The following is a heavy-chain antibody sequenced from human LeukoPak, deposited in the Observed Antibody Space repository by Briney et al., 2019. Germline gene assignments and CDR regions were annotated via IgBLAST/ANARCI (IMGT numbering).Heavy chain of an antibody. D-gene: IGHD3-22*01. Sequence: PSGTLSLTCAVSGGSISSSNWWSWVRQPPGKGLEWIGEIYHSGSTNYNPSLKSRATISVDKSKNQFSLKLSSVTAADTAVYYCARNQYYYDSSGYGNYFDYWGQGTLVTVSS. CDR3: ARNQYYYDSSGYGNYFDY. CDR2: IYHSGST. V-gene: IGHV4-4*02. J-gene: IGHJ4*02. CDR1: GGSISSSNW.